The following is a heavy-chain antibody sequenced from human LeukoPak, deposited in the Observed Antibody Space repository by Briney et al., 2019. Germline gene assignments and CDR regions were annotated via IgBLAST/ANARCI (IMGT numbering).Heavy chain of an antibody. D-gene: IGHD6-13*01. CDR2: INSDGSST. V-gene: IGHV3-74*01. CDR3: AREGEAAAGTGADY. Sequence: GGSLRLSCAASGFTFSSYWMHWVRQAPGKGLVWVSRINSDGSSTSYADSVKGRFTISRDNAKNTLYLQMNSLRAEDTAVYYCAREGEAAAGTGADYWGQGTLVTVSS. J-gene: IGHJ4*02. CDR1: GFTFSSYW.